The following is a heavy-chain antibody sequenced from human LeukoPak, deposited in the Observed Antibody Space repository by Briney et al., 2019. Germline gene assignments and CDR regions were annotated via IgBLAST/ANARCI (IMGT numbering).Heavy chain of an antibody. CDR3: ARDRGGDEDFGVPPYYYMDV. V-gene: IGHV1-46*01. CDR2: INPSGGST. CDR1: GYSFTNNY. Sequence: ASVKVSCKASGYSFTNNYMHWVRQAPGQGLEWMGIINPSGGSTSYAQKFQGRVTMTRDTSTSTVYMELSSLTSDDTAVYYCARDRGGDEDFGVPPYYYMDVWGKGTTVTVSS. D-gene: IGHD3-3*01. J-gene: IGHJ6*03.